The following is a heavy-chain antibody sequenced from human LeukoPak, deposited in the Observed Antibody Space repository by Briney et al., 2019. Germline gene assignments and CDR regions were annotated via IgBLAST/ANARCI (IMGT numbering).Heavy chain of an antibody. V-gene: IGHV3-30*02. J-gene: IGHJ4*02. CDR1: GFTFSSYG. D-gene: IGHD2-21*01. CDR3: APRVVVITAPFDY. CDR2: IRYDGSNK. Sequence: SGGSLRLSCAASGFTFSSYGMHWVRQAPGKGLEWVAFIRYDGSNKYYADSVRGRFTISRDNSKNTLYLQMNSLGAEDTAVYYCAPRVVVITAPFDYWGQGTLVTVSS.